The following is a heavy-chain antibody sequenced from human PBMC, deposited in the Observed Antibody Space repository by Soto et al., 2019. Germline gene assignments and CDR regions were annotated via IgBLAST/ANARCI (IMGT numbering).Heavy chain of an antibody. CDR3: ARESEDLTSNFDY. CDR2: ISSTTNYI. J-gene: IGHJ4*02. CDR1: GFTFTRYS. Sequence: LRLSCAASGFTFTRYSMNLVRQAPGKGLEWVSSISSTTNYIYYGDSMKGRFTISRDNAKNSLYLEMNSLRAEDTAVYYCARESEDLTSNFDYWGQGTLVTVSS. V-gene: IGHV3-21*06.